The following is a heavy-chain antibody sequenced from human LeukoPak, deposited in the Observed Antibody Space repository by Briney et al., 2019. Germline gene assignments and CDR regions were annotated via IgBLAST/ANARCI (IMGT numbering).Heavy chain of an antibody. Sequence: TETLSLTCTVSGGSISSYYWSWIRQPPGKGLEWIGYIYYSGSTNYNPSLKSRVTISVDTSKNQFSLKLSSVTAADTAVYYCVRHLKGGVNKYYFDYWGQGTLVTVYS. CDR3: VRHLKGGVNKYYFDY. CDR2: IYYSGST. CDR1: GGSISSYY. J-gene: IGHJ4*02. D-gene: IGHD3-16*01. V-gene: IGHV4-59*08.